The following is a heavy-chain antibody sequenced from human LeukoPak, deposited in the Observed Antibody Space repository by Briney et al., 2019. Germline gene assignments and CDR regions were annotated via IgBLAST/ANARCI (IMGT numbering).Heavy chain of an antibody. CDR3: ARKYNGYEGWIQC. CDR2: ISYSGST. Sequence: PSETLSLTCTVSGGSISSYSWSWLRQPPGKGLEWIGYISYSGSTDYNPSLKSRVTISVDTSKSQFSLKLNSVTAADAAVYYCARKYNGYEGWIQCWGRGSLVSVSS. V-gene: IGHV4-59*01. D-gene: IGHD5-12*01. CDR1: GGSISSYS. J-gene: IGHJ4*02.